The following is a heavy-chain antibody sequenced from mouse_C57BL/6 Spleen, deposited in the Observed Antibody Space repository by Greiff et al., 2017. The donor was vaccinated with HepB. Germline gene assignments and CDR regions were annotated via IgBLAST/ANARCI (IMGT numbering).Heavy chain of an antibody. Sequence: QVQLQQPGAELVKPGASVKLSCKASGYTFTSYWMHWVKQRPGQGLEWIGMIHPNSGSTNYNEKFKSKATLTVDKSSSTAYMQLSSLTSEDSAVYYCAKRGTTVVATEGYAMDYWGQGTSVTVSS. CDR2: IHPNSGST. D-gene: IGHD1-1*01. CDR1: GYTFTSYW. CDR3: AKRGTTVVATEGYAMDY. J-gene: IGHJ4*01. V-gene: IGHV1-64*01.